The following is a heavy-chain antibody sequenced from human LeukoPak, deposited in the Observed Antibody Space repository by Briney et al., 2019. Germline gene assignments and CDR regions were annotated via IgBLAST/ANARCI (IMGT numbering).Heavy chain of an antibody. V-gene: IGHV4-59*01. Sequence: SETLSLTCTVSGCSISSYYWSWIRQPPGKGLEWIGYMYHSGSTKYNPSLKSRVTITVDTSKNQFSLKLSSVTATDTAVYYCARDLSGWPNWFDPWGQGTLVTVSS. CDR3: ARDLSGWPNWFDP. CDR1: GCSISSYY. J-gene: IGHJ5*02. D-gene: IGHD6-19*01. CDR2: MYHSGST.